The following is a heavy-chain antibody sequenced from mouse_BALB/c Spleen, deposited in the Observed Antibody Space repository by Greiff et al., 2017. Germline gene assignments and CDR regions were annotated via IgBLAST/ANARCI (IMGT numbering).Heavy chain of an antibody. CDR3: AREGGNPYYYAMDY. J-gene: IGHJ4*01. V-gene: IGHV2-9*02. Sequence: VQLKESGPGLVAPSQSLSITCTVSGFSLTSYGVHWVRQPPGKGLEWLGVIWAGGSTNYNSALMSRLSISKDNSKSQVFLKMNSLQTDDTAMYYCAREGGNPYYYAMDYWGQGTSVTVSS. CDR2: IWAGGST. CDR1: GFSLTSYG. D-gene: IGHD1-1*02.